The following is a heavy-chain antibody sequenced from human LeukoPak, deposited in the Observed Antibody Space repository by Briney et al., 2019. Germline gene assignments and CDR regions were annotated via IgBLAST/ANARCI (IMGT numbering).Heavy chain of an antibody. CDR1: GYTLTELS. CDR2: FDPEDGET. V-gene: IGHV1-24*01. J-gene: IGHJ4*02. Sequence: GASVKVSCKVSGYTLTELSMHWVRQAPGKGLEWMGGFDPEDGETIYAQKFQGRVTMTRDTSTSTVYMELSSLRSDDTAVYYCATGLRWYGGGIWEIDYWGQGTLVTVSS. D-gene: IGHD4-23*01. CDR3: ATGLRWYGGGIWEIDY.